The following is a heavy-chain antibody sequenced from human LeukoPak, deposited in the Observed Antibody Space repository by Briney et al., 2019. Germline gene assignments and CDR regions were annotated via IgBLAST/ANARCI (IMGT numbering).Heavy chain of an antibody. CDR2: ISAYDGNT. D-gene: IGHD3-16*01. V-gene: IGHV1-18*01. J-gene: IGHJ3*02. CDR3: ARYDYVRGRAFDI. Sequence: ASVKVSCKASGYTFTSYGISWLRQAPGQGLEWMGWISAYDGNTNYAQKLQGRVTMTTDTSTSTVYMELRSLRSDDTAVYYCARYDYVRGRAFDIWGQGTMVTVSS. CDR1: GYTFTSYG.